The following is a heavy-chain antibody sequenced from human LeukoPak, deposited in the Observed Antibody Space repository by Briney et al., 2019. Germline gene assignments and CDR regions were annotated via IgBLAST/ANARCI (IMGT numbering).Heavy chain of an antibody. D-gene: IGHD2-2*01. J-gene: IGHJ6*03. Sequence: GASVKVSCKASGGTFSSYAISWVRQAPGQGLEWMGGIIPIFGTANYAQKFQGRVTITADESTSTAYMELSSLRSEDTAVYYCASSCSSTSCYRTPMNYYYYYMDVWGKGTTVTISS. CDR3: ASSCSSTSCYRTPMNYYYYYMDV. CDR2: IIPIFGTA. CDR1: GGTFSSYA. V-gene: IGHV1-69*13.